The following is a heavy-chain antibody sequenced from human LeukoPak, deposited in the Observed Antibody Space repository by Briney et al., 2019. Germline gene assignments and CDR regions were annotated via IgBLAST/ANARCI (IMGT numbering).Heavy chain of an antibody. CDR3: ARGVTTVVFWGADAFDI. J-gene: IGHJ3*02. Sequence: SETLSLTCAVYGGSFSGYYWSWIRQPPGKGLEWIGEINHSGSTNYNPSLKSRVTISVDTSKNQFSLKLSSVTAADTAVYYCARGVTTVVFWGADAFDIWGQGTMVTVSS. D-gene: IGHD4-23*01. CDR1: GGSFSGYY. V-gene: IGHV4-34*01. CDR2: INHSGST.